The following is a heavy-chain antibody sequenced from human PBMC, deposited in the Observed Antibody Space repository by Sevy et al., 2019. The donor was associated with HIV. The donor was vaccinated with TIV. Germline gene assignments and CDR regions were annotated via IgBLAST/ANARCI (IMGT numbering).Heavy chain of an antibody. Sequence: GGSLRLSCAASGFTFNRYSMHWFRQAPGKGLEWVATISFDATNKHYPDSVKGRFTISRDNFRNSLFLQMDSLRPEDTAVYYCALERLSSDVAEYFQNWGQGTLVTVSS. CDR2: ISFDATNK. CDR3: ALERLSSDVAEYFQN. V-gene: IGHV3-30-3*01. D-gene: IGHD1-1*01. J-gene: IGHJ1*01. CDR1: GFTFNRYS.